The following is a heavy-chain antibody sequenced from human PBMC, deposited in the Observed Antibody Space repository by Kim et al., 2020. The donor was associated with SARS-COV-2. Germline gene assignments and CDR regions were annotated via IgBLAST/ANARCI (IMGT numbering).Heavy chain of an antibody. D-gene: IGHD4-17*01. J-gene: IGHJ4*02. Sequence: GGSLRLSCAASGFTFSSYAMHWVRQAPGKGLEWVAVIWYDGSNKYYADSVKGRFTISRDNSKNTLYLQMNSLRAEDTAVYYCAKVTTVTSDPNYWGQGTLVTVSS. CDR3: AKVTTVTSDPNY. V-gene: IGHV3-33*06. CDR2: IWYDGSNK. CDR1: GFTFSSYA.